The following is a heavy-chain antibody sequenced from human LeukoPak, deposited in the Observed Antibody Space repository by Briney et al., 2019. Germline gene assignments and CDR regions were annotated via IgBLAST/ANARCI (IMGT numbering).Heavy chain of an antibody. CDR3: AREGSGYRGFFDY. CDR1: GGSISSYY. V-gene: IGHV4-59*01. D-gene: IGHD3-22*01. J-gene: IGHJ4*02. CDR2: IYYSGST. Sequence: SETLALTCTVSGGSISSYYWSWIRQPPGKGLEWIGYIYYSGSTNYNPSLRSRVTISVDTSKNQFSLKLSSVTAADTAVYYCAREGSGYRGFFDYWGQGTLVTVSS.